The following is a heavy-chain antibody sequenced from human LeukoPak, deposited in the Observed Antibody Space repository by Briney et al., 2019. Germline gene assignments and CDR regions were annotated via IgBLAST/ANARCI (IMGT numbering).Heavy chain of an antibody. CDR2: MNPNSGNT. Sequence: ASVKVSCKASGYTLTSYDINWVRQATGQGLEWMGWMNPNSGNTGYAQKFQGRVTMTRNTSISTAYMELSSLRSEDTAVYYRARGPAKNTDGYWFDPWGQGTLVTVSS. D-gene: IGHD2-2*01. V-gene: IGHV1-8*01. J-gene: IGHJ5*02. CDR3: ARGPAKNTDGYWFDP. CDR1: GYTLTSYD.